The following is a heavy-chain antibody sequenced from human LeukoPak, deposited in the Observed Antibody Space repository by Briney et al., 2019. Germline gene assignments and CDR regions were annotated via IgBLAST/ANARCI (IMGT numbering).Heavy chain of an antibody. D-gene: IGHD6-13*01. V-gene: IGHV3-30*18. CDR1: GFTPSSYG. CDR2: ISDDGGNK. Sequence: GGSLRLSCAASGFTPSSYGMHWARPAPGKGPEPPAVISDDGGNKYYADSVKGRFTISRDNSKNTLYLQMNSLRAEDTAVYYCANLARSSSWSIEDYWGQGTLVTVSS. CDR3: ANLARSSSWSIEDY. J-gene: IGHJ4*02.